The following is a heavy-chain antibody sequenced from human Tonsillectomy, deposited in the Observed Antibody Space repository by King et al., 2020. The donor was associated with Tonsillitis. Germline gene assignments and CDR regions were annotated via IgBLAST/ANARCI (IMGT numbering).Heavy chain of an antibody. CDR2: IYYSGST. J-gene: IGHJ5*02. D-gene: IGHD3-22*01. CDR1: GGSISSGGYS. Sequence: QLQESGPGLVKPSQTLSLTCAVSGGSISSGGYSWSWIRQPPGKGLEWIGYIYYSGSTYYNPSLKSRVTISVDTSKNQFSLKLSSVTAADTAVYYCARESQDSSGYMGRWFDPWGQGTLVTVSS. V-gene: IGHV4-30-4*07. CDR3: ARESQDSSGYMGRWFDP.